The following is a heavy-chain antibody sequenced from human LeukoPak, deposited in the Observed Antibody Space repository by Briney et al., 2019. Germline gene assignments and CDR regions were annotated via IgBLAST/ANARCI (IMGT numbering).Heavy chain of an antibody. CDR3: AKGGRAGGSITLIRGVRNFYYYMDV. CDR1: GFTFSSYG. D-gene: IGHD3-10*01. J-gene: IGHJ6*03. V-gene: IGHV3-23*01. CDR2: ISGSGDKT. Sequence: GGSLRLSWEASGFTFSSYGMHWVRQAPGKGLEWVSAISGSGDKTYYADSVKGRFTISRDNSNNTLYLQMDSLRAEDTAVYYCAKGGRAGGSITLIRGVRNFYYYMDVWGKGTTVTISS.